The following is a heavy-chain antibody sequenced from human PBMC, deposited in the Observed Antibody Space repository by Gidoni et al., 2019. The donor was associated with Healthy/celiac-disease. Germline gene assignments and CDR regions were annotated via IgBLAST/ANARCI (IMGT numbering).Heavy chain of an antibody. CDR1: GGSISRYY. CDR2: IYYSGST. J-gene: IGHJ5*02. D-gene: IGHD3-22*01. CDR3: ARSHDSSGYYQYNWFDP. Sequence: QVQLQESGPGLVKPSETLSLTCTVSGGSISRYYWSWIRQPPGKGLEWIGYIYYSGSTNYNPSLKSRVTISVDTSKNQFSLKLSSVTAADTAVYYCARSHDSSGYYQYNWFDPWGQGTLVTVSS. V-gene: IGHV4-59*01.